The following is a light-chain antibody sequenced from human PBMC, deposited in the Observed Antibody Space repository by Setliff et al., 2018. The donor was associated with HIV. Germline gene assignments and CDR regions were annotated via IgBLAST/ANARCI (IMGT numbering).Light chain of an antibody. V-gene: IGLV1-44*01. CDR3: ATWDDSLKEV. Sequence: QSVLTQPPSASGTPGQRVTISCYGSTSNIGSNAVNWYQHLPGTAPKLLIYSDDQRPSGVPDRFSGSKSDTSASLAISGLQSEDEADYYCATWDDSLKEVFGTGTKGTVL. J-gene: IGLJ1*01. CDR1: TSNIGSNA. CDR2: SDD.